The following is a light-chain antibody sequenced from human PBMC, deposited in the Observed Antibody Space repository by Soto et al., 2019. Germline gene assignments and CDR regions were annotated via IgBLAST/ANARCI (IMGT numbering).Light chain of an antibody. Sequence: LTQSPGTVSLSRGESASLSXRASQSVNISYLAWSQQEPGXAPSVXXDGXSSMATGIPDRLSGSGSATDFTLPISRLEPEDFAVYYCQQYGSSTWTFGQGTKVDIK. V-gene: IGKV3-20*01. CDR3: QQYGSSTWT. J-gene: IGKJ1*01. CDR2: GXS. CDR1: QSVNISY.